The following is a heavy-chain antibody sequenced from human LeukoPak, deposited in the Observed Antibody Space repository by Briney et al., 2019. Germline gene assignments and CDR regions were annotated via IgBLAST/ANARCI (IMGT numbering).Heavy chain of an antibody. Sequence: ASETLSLTCTVSGGSMNSYYWSWIRQPPGKGLEWIGYIYHTGSTNYNPSLKSRVTISLDTSKNHFSLKVSSVTAADTAVYYCARGRIWDTAMAERYFDLWGRGTLVTVSS. V-gene: IGHV4-59*01. CDR3: ARGRIWDTAMAERYFDL. CDR2: IYHTGST. J-gene: IGHJ2*01. D-gene: IGHD5-18*01. CDR1: GGSMNSYY.